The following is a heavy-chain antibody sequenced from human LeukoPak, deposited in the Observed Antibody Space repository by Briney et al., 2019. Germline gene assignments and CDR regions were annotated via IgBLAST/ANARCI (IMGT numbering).Heavy chain of an antibody. V-gene: IGHV1-46*01. CDR1: GYTFTSNY. CDR2: ISPSGGST. J-gene: IGHJ4*02. CDR3: ARDRSSGCDY. Sequence: ASVKVSCKAFGYTFTSNYMHWVRQAPGQGPEWMGVISPSGGSTTYAQKFQGRVTMTRDTSTSTVYMELSSLRSEDTAVYYCARDRSSGCDYWGQGTLVTVSS. D-gene: IGHD3-22*01.